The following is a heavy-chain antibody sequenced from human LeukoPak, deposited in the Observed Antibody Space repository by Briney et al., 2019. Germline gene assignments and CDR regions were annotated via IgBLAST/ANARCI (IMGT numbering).Heavy chain of an antibody. Sequence: PGGSLRLSCAASGFTFSSYGMSWVRQAPGKGLEWVSVISGSDGSTYYADSVKGRFTISRDNSKNTLYLQMYSLRVEDTAVYYCAKDGGCYDFDSWGQGTLVTVSS. J-gene: IGHJ4*02. CDR2: ISGSDGST. V-gene: IGHV3-23*01. D-gene: IGHD2-21*02. CDR1: GFTFSSYG. CDR3: AKDGGCYDFDS.